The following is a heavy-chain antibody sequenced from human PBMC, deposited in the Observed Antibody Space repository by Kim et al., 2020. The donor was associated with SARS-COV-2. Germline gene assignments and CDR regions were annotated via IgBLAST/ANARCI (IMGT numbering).Heavy chain of an antibody. D-gene: IGHD3-16*02. CDR3: ARFIRDPLDAFDI. CDR1: GYSFSTYW. V-gene: IGHV5-51*01. CDR2: IYPGDSDT. J-gene: IGHJ3*02. Sequence: GESLKISCKGSGYSFSTYWIAWMRQMPGKGLEWMGIIYPGDSDTRYSPSFQGQVTISADKSISTAYLQWSSLKASDTAMYYCARFIRDPLDAFDIWGHGTMITVSS.